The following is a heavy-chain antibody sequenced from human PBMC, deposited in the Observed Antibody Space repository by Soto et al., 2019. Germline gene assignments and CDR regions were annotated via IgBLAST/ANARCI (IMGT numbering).Heavy chain of an antibody. J-gene: IGHJ4*02. CDR1: GFTSSSCA. Sequence: EVQLLDSGGGLVQPGGSLRLSCVASGFTSSSCAMRWVRQAPGKGLEWVSGISASGGSTYYADSVKGRFTISRDNSKNTLYLQMNSLRAEDTAVYYCATPRLCTGRYCCHEWGQGTLVPVSS. V-gene: IGHV3-23*01. D-gene: IGHD2-8*02. CDR3: ATPRLCTGRYCCHE. CDR2: ISASGGST.